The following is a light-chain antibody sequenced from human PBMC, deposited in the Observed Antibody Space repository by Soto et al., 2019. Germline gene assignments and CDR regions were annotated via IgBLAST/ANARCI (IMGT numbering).Light chain of an antibody. CDR2: AAS. V-gene: IGKV1-9*01. CDR3: QQLNSYPIT. Sequence: DIEMTQSPCSLSSSGGDRVAITCRASQSISTYLIWYQQKAGKAPRLLIYAASTLQSGVPSRFSGSGSGTDFTLTISSLQPEDFATYYCQQLNSYPITFGQGT. CDR1: QSISTY. J-gene: IGKJ5*01.